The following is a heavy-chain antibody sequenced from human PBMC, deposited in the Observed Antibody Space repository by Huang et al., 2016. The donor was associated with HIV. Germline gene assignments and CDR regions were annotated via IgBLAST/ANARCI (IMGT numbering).Heavy chain of an antibody. CDR3: ATKTAGMDI. V-gene: IGHV3-7*01. CDR2: IKQDESEK. J-gene: IGHJ6*02. Sequence: VESGGRSVQPGGSLKLSCVGSTFTFGAYWMSWVRQPPGKGLEWVANIKQDESEKYDVDSVKGRFNISRDNARKVLFLEMDDLRVEDTAIYFCATKTAGMDIWGQGTTVTVSS. CDR1: TFTFGAYW. D-gene: IGHD1-7*01.